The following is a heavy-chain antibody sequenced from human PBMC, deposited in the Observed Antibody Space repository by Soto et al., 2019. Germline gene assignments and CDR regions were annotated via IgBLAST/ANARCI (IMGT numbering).Heavy chain of an antibody. D-gene: IGHD3-3*01. CDR1: GYTFTSYG. Sequence: ASVKVSCKASGYTFTSYGISWVRQAPGQGLEWMGWISAYNGNTNYAQKLQGRVTMTTDTSTSTAYMELRSLRSDDTTVYYCARVIDEITYFGVVHQNFFYFSAQGTLVIVS. CDR2: ISAYNGNT. CDR3: ARVIDEITYFGVVHQNFFYF. V-gene: IGHV1-18*01. J-gene: IGHJ4*02.